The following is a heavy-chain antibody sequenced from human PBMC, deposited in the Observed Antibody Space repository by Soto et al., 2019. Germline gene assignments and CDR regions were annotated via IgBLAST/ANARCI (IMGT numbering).Heavy chain of an antibody. CDR3: ARGKRLRPNWFDP. CDR1: GGSISSGGYY. CDR2: IYYNGST. V-gene: IGHV4-31*03. D-gene: IGHD6-25*01. Sequence: QVQLQESGPGLVKPSQTLSLTCTVSGGSISSGGYYWSWIRQHPGKGLEWIGYIYYNGSTYYNPSLKRRVTISVDTSKNQFSLKLSSVTDADTAVYYCARGKRLRPNWFDPWGQGTLVTVSS. J-gene: IGHJ5*02.